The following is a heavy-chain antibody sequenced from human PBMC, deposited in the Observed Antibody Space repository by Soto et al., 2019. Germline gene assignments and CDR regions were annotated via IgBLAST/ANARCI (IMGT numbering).Heavy chain of an antibody. CDR3: AKRMGAYGGFDY. V-gene: IGHV3-23*01. Sequence: EVQLLESGGGLVQPGGSLRLSCAASGFTFSSYAMSWVRQAPGKGLEWVSVITGGGGNTYYADSVKGRFTISRDNSKNAVYLQMNSLRADDTAVYYCAKRMGAYGGFDYWGQGTLVTVSS. D-gene: IGHD1-26*01. J-gene: IGHJ4*02. CDR1: GFTFSSYA. CDR2: ITGGGGNT.